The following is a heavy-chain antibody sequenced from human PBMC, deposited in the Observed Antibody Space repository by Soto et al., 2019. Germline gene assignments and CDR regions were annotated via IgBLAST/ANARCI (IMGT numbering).Heavy chain of an antibody. V-gene: IGHV3-33*01. Sequence: QVQLVESGGGVVQPGRSLRLSCGASGFTFSTYGRHWVRQAPGKGLEGVALIWYDGSNKFYADSVKGRFTISRDNSRNTLYLQMNSLRAEDKAVYYCARRGSDWYDPWGAVDSWGQGTLVTVSS. J-gene: IGHJ4*02. CDR2: IWYDGSNK. D-gene: IGHD6-19*01. CDR3: ARRGSDWYDPWGAVDS. CDR1: GFTFSTYG.